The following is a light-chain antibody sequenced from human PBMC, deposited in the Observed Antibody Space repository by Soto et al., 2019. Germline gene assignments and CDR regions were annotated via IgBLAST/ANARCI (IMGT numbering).Light chain of an antibody. V-gene: IGKV1-39*01. CDR1: QSISSY. CDR3: QRYNSYALT. CDR2: AAS. Sequence: DIQMTQSPSSLSASVGDRVTITCRASQSISSYLNWYQQKPGKAPKLLIYAASSLQSGVPSRFSGSGSGTEFTLTISSLQPDDFATYYCQRYNSYALTVGGGTKVDIK. J-gene: IGKJ4*01.